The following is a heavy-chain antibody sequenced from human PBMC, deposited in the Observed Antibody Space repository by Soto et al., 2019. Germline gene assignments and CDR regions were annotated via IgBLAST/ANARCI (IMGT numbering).Heavy chain of an antibody. D-gene: IGHD3-3*01. V-gene: IGHV3-48*02. CDR1: GFTFSSYS. CDR3: ARRGPRYYDFNGEYYYGLAV. CDR2: ISSSSSTI. J-gene: IGHJ6*02. Sequence: GGSLRLSCAASGFTFSSYSMNWVRQAPGKGLEWVSYISSSSSTIYYADSVKGRFTISRDNAKNSLYLQMNSLRDEDTAVYYCARRGPRYYDFNGEYYYGLAVWGQGTTVTVYS.